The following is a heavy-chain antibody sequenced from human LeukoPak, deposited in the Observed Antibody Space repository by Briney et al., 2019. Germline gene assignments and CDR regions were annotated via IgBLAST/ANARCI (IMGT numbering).Heavy chain of an antibody. J-gene: IGHJ3*02. V-gene: IGHV1-69*06. CDR3: ARGTGDSGSYAFDI. CDR2: IIPIFGTA. CDR1: GGTFSSYA. D-gene: IGHD1-26*01. Sequence: AASVKVSCKASGGTFSSYAISWVRQAPGQGLEWMGGIIPIFGTANYAQKFQGRVTITADKSTSTAYMELGSLRSEDTAVYYCARGTGDSGSYAFDIWGQGTMVTVSS.